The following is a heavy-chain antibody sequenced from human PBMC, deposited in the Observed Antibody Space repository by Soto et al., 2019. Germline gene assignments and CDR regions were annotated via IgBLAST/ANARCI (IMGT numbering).Heavy chain of an antibody. CDR1: GFTFSSYS. CDR2: ISSSSSYI. CDR3: VRGGYCSSTSCYANY. Sequence: EVQLVESGGGLVKPGGSLRLSCAASGFTFSSYSMNWVRQAPGKGLEWVSSISSSSSYIYYADSVKGRFTISRDNAKNSLYLQMNSLRAEDTAVYYCVRGGYCSSTSCYANYWGQGTLVTGSS. D-gene: IGHD2-2*01. J-gene: IGHJ4*02. V-gene: IGHV3-21*01.